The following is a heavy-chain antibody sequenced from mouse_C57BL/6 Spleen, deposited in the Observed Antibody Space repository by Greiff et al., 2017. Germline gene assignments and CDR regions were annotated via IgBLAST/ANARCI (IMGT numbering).Heavy chain of an antibody. CDR3: ARRDYYGSSYVGAMDY. V-gene: IGHV1-42*01. CDR2: INPSTGGT. CDR1: GYSFTGYY. J-gene: IGHJ4*01. D-gene: IGHD1-1*01. Sequence: DVQLQESGPELVKPGASVKISCKASGYSFTGYYMNWVKQSPEKSLEWIGEINPSTGGTTYNQKFKAKATLTVDKSSSTAYMQLKSLTSEDSAVYYCARRDYYGSSYVGAMDYWGQGTSVTVSS.